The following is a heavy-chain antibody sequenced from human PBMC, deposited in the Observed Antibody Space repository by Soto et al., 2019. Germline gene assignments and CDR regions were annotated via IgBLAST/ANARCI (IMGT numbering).Heavy chain of an antibody. CDR1: GFTFSSDW. CDR2: IKQDGSEK. Sequence: PGGSLRLSCAASGFTFSSDWMSWVRQAPGKGLDGVANIKQDGSEKYYVDSVKGRFTISRDNAKNSLYLQMNSLRAEDTAVYYCARGLNDILTRYYFDYWGQGTLVTVSS. CDR3: ARGLNDILTRYYFDY. J-gene: IGHJ4*02. V-gene: IGHV3-7*01. D-gene: IGHD3-9*01.